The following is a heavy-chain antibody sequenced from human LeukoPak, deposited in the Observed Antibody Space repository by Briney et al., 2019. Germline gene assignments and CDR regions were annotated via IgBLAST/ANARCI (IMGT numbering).Heavy chain of an antibody. CDR3: ARIGGYSRYYYMDV. V-gene: IGHV4-59*01. CDR1: GGSFSGYY. CDR2: IYYSGST. J-gene: IGHJ6*03. Sequence: SETLSLTCAVYGGSFSGYYWSWIRQPPGKGLEWIGYIYYSGSTNYNPSLKSRVTISVDTSKNQFSLKLSSVTAADTAVYYCARIGGYSRYYYMDVWGKGTTVTVSS. D-gene: IGHD5-18*01.